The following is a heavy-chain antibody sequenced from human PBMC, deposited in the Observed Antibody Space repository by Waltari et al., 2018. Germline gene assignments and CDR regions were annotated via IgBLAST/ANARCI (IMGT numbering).Heavy chain of an antibody. V-gene: IGHV4-38-2*01. CDR3: ARHLGRRYYDSSGYYIDY. CDR2: IDHSGST. J-gene: IGHJ4*02. D-gene: IGHD3-22*01. Sequence: QVQLQESGPGLVKPSETLSLTCAVSGYSISSGYYWGWIRQPPGKGLEWIGSIDHSGSTYYNPSLKSLVTISVDTSKNQFSLKLSSVTAADTAVYYCARHLGRRYYDSSGYYIDYWGQGTLVTVSS. CDR1: GYSISSGYY.